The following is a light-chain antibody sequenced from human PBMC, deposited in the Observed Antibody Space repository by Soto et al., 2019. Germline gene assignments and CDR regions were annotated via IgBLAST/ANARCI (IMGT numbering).Light chain of an antibody. CDR2: KAS. V-gene: IGKV1-5*03. CDR3: QQYNSYLVT. J-gene: IGKJ3*01. CDR1: QSISSW. Sequence: DIQMTQSPSTLSASVGDRVTITCRASQSISSWLVWYQQKPGKAPKLLIYKASSLESGVPSRFSGSGSGTEFTLTISSLQPDDFATYYCQQYNSYLVTFGPGTKVDIK.